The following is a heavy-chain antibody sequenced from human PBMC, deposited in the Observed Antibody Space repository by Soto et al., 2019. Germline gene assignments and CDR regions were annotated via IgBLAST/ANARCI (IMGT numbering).Heavy chain of an antibody. CDR2: ITGSSSTI. J-gene: IGHJ4*02. Sequence: GSLRLSCAASGFTFSSYGMNWVRQAPGKGLEWVSFITGSSSTIYYADSVKGRFTISRDNAKNSLYLQMNSLRDEDTAVYYCARVRGTTLVTSYFDYWGQGTLVTVSS. CDR1: GFTFSSYG. D-gene: IGHD4-17*01. CDR3: ARVRGTTLVTSYFDY. V-gene: IGHV3-48*02.